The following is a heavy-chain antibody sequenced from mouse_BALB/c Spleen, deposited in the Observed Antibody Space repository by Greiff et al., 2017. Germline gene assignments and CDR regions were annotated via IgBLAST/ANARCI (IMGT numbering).Heavy chain of an antibody. CDR1: GFNIKDTY. CDR2: IDPANGNT. CDR3: AVLLGSLWFDY. Sequence: EVKLQQSGAELVKPGASVKLSCTASGFNIKDTYMHWVKQRPEQGLEWIGRIDPANGNTKYDPKFQGKATITADTSSNTAYLQLSSLTSEDTAVYYCAVLLGSLWFDYWGQGTTLTVSS. V-gene: IGHV14-3*02. D-gene: IGHD1-1*02. J-gene: IGHJ2*01.